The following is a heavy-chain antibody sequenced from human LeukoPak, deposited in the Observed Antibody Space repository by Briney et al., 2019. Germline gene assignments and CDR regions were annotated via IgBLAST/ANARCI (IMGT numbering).Heavy chain of an antibody. CDR1: GFTFSSYG. CDR2: IQYDGRNK. D-gene: IGHD3-9*01. CDR3: ARPGYTAGYDL. V-gene: IGHV3-30*19. Sequence: GGSLRLSCAASGFTFSSYGMHWVRQAPGKGLEWVAFIQYDGRNKYYADSVKGRFTISRDNSKNTLYLQMNSLRAEDTAVYYCARPGYTAGYDLWGQGTLVTVSS. J-gene: IGHJ3*01.